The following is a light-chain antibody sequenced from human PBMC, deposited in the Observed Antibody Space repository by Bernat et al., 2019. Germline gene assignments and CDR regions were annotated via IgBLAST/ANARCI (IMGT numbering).Light chain of an antibody. CDR3: QQSYSITWA. CDR2: PAS. V-gene: IGKV1-39*01. J-gene: IGKJ1*01. CDR1: QSISSY. Sequence: DIQMTQSPYSLSAFVGDRVTITCRASQSISSYLNWYQQKPGKAPKLLIYPASSLQSGVTSRFSGSGSEKDFTLTISSLQPEDVATYYCQQSYSITWAYGQGTKVENK.